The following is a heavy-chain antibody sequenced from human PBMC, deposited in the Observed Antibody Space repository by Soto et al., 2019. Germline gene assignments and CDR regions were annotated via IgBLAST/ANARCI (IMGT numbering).Heavy chain of an antibody. Sequence: GGSLRLSCAASGFTVSSDYPSWVRQAPGKGLEWVSAIFSADNTHYADSVKGRFTISRDNSKNTVFLQMNSLRAEDTAVYYCAITGAGYYIVWGQGTPVTVSS. CDR3: AITGAGYYIV. CDR1: GFTVSSDY. V-gene: IGHV3-53*01. CDR2: IFSADNT. J-gene: IGHJ4*02. D-gene: IGHD3-3*01.